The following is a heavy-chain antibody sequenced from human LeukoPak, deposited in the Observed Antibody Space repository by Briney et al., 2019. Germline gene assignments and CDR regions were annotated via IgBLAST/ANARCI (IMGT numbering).Heavy chain of an antibody. CDR2: ISAHNGNT. J-gene: IGHJ6*02. CDR3: AREDTAMVPGRVFYGTDV. CDR1: GYTFSGYG. D-gene: IGHD5-18*01. Sequence: ASVKVSCKASGYTFSGYGIAWVRQAPGQGLEWMGWISAHNGNTYHTQNFQGRVTMTTDTSTSTAYMELRSLRSDDTAMYYCAREDTAMVPGRVFYGTDVWGQGTTVTVSS. V-gene: IGHV1-18*01.